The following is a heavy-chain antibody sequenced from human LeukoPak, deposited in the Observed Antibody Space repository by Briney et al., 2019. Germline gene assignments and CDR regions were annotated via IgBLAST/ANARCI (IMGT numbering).Heavy chain of an antibody. Sequence: SSETLSPTCTVSGGSISSYYWSWIRQPPGKGLEWIGFTSYSGSTSYNASLKSRVTISVDTSKNQLSLRLTSVTAAGPAVYYCARWSGSWYSFDSWGQGALVTDSS. D-gene: IGHD6-13*01. CDR3: ARWSGSWYSFDS. CDR2: TSYSGST. V-gene: IGHV4-59*01. CDR1: GGSISSYY. J-gene: IGHJ4*02.